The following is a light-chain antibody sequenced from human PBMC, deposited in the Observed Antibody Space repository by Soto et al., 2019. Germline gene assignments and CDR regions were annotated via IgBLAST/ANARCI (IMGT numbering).Light chain of an antibody. CDR1: QSIDRW. CDR2: KAS. CDR3: QQYNSFPYS. Sequence: DIQMTQSPSTLSASVGGRVTITCRASQSIDRWLAWYQQKPGKAPNLLVYKASSLESGVPSRISGSGFGTEFTLTITSLQPDDFATYYCQQYNSFPYSFGQGTRLEIK. J-gene: IGKJ2*03. V-gene: IGKV1-5*03.